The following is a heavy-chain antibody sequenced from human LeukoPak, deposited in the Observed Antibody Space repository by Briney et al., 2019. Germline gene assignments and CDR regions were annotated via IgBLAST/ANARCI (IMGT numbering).Heavy chain of an antibody. D-gene: IGHD5-12*01. CDR1: GFTFGHYA. V-gene: IGHV3-30-3*01. J-gene: IGHJ3*02. Sequence: QSGGSLRLSCAASGFTFGHYAMQWVRQTPGKGLEWVALISYDGSNTYYADSVKGRFTISRDNSKNILYLQMNSLRAEDTAVFYCARDSGYDFGFAFDIWGQGTMVSVSS. CDR3: ARDSGYDFGFAFDI. CDR2: ISYDGSNT.